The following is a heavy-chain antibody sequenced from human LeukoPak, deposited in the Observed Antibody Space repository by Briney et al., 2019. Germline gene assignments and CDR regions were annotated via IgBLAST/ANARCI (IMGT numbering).Heavy chain of an antibody. V-gene: IGHV1-2*02. CDR3: ARDSNYPYSHHRAYYYYMDV. J-gene: IGHJ6*03. D-gene: IGHD5-18*01. CDR2: INPNSGGT. CDR1: GYTFTGYY. Sequence: ASVKVSCKASGYTFTGYYMHWVRQAPGQGLEWMGWINPNSGGTNYAQKFQGRVTMTRDTSISTAYMELSRLRSDDTAVYYCARDSNYPYSHHRAYYYYMDVWGKGTTVTISS.